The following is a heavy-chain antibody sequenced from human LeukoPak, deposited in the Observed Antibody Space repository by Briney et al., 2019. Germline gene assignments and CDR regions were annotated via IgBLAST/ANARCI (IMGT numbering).Heavy chain of an antibody. J-gene: IGHJ4*02. CDR3: AKDKQQLAFDY. V-gene: IGHV3-23*01. Sequence: GGSLRLSCAASGFTFSSYAMSWVRQAPGKGLEWGSAISGSGGSTYYADSVKGRFTISRENSKNTLYLQMHRLSAEDTAVYYCAKDKQQLAFDYWGQGTLVTVSS. D-gene: IGHD6-13*01. CDR2: ISGSGGST. CDR1: GFTFSSYA.